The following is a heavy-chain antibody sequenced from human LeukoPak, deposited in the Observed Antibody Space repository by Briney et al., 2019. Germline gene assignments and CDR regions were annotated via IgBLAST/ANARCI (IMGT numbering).Heavy chain of an antibody. CDR2: IKSKTDGGTT. J-gene: IGHJ6*03. CDR3: TTDPYCSGGSCYSQVGYYYYMDV. V-gene: IGHV3-15*01. CDR1: GFTFSNAW. Sequence: KTGGSLRLSCAASGFTFSNAWMSSVRQAPGKGLEWVGRIKSKTDGGTTDCAAPVKGRFTISRDDSKNTLYLQMSSLKTEDTAVYYCTTDPYCSGGSCYSQVGYYYYMDVWGKGTTVTVSS. D-gene: IGHD2-15*01.